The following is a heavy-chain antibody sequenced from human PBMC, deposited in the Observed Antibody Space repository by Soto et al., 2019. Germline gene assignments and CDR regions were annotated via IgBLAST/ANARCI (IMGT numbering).Heavy chain of an antibody. CDR1: GGSMIEYF. CDR3: ARDGYDGSGSPYPAY. V-gene: IGHV4-59*01. J-gene: IGHJ4*02. D-gene: IGHD3-10*01. Sequence: SETLSLTCSFSGGSMIEYFWSWIRQSPGKGLEWIGYIYYLGSTDYNPSLKSRVTISVDTSKRQFSLRLTSVTAADTAVYYCARDGYDGSGSPYPAYWGPGTQVTVSS. CDR2: IYYLGST.